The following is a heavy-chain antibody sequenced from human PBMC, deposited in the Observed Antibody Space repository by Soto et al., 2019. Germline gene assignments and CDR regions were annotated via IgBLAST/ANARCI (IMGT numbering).Heavy chain of an antibody. CDR3: STRAYDTNGYYRFDP. Sequence: TSETLSLSCAVYGGSFSGYSWTWIRQSPGKGLERIGNINHSGRVNCSPPLKSRVTISLDTSKNQFSLTLSAVTAADTAMYYCSTRAYDTNGYYRFDPWGQGTLVTLSS. CDR1: GGSFSGYS. D-gene: IGHD3-22*01. J-gene: IGHJ5*01. V-gene: IGHV4-34*01. CDR2: INHSGRV.